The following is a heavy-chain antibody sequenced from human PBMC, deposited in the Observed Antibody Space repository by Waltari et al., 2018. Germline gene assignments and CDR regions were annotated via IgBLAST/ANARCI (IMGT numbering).Heavy chain of an antibody. CDR1: GYTFTDYY. Sequence: EVQLVQSGAEVKKPGATVKISCKASGYTFTDYYMHWVQQAPGKGLEWMGRVDPEDGETIYAEKFQGRVTITRDTSASTAYMELSSLRSEDTAVYYCARDQEGLNDYWGQGTLVTVSS. CDR2: VDPEDGET. D-gene: IGHD3-16*01. J-gene: IGHJ4*02. CDR3: ARDQEGLNDY. V-gene: IGHV1-69-2*01.